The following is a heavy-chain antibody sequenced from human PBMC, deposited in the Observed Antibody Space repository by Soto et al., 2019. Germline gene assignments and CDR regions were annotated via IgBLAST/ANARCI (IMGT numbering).Heavy chain of an antibody. V-gene: IGHV3-11*04. CDR2: ISPSGNTI. J-gene: IGHJ3*02. CDR1: GFTFCYFY. D-gene: IGHD6-13*01. CDR3: VSYRLSSRWSIDAFAI. Sequence: PGGSLTRSSRPSGFTFCYFYMNRKRQAPGKGLEWVSYISPSGNTIYYADSVKGRFTISRDNAKNSLSLQMDSLRAEDTAVYYCVSYRLSSRWSIDAFAIW.